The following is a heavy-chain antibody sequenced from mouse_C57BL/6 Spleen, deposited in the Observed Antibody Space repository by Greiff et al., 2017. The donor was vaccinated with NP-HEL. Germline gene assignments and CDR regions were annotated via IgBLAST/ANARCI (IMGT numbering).Heavy chain of an antibody. D-gene: IGHD1-1*01. CDR3: ARWYYGSIAY. V-gene: IGHV1-55*01. Sequence: GQGLEWIGDIYPGSGSTNYNEKFKSKATLTVDTSSSTAYMQLSSLTSEDSAVYYCARWYYGSIAYWGQGTLVTVSA. CDR2: IYPGSGST. J-gene: IGHJ3*01.